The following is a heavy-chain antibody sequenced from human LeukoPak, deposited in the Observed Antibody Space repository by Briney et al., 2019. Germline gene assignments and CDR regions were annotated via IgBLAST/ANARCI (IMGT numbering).Heavy chain of an antibody. V-gene: IGHV4-39*01. CDR2: INYGGNT. CDR3: ARLWSTSCKGGSCPHQPNY. D-gene: IGHD2-15*01. J-gene: IGHJ4*02. Sequence: SETLSLTCTVSGGSISSSSYYWGWIRQPPGEGLEWIGTINYGGNTYYNLSLKSRVIIFLDTSKNQFSLKLSSVTAADTAVYYCARLWSTSCKGGSCPHQPNYWGQGTRVTVPS. CDR1: GGSISSSSYY.